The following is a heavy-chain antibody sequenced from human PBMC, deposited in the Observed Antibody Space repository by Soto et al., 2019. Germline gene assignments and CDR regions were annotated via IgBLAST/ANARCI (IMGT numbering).Heavy chain of an antibody. D-gene: IGHD6-6*01. V-gene: IGHV3-23*01. Sequence: GGSLRLSCAASGFTFSSYAMSWVRQAPGKGLEWVSAIGASAASTYYADSVKGRFTISRDNSKNTLFLQVNSLRAEDTALYYCAKGGPYSSSSYDYWGQGTLVTVSS. CDR2: IGASAAST. CDR3: AKGGPYSSSSYDY. CDR1: GFTFSSYA. J-gene: IGHJ4*02.